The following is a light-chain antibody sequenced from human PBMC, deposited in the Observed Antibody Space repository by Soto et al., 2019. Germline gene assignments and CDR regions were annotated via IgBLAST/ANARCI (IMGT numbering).Light chain of an antibody. V-gene: IGLV1-47*02. J-gene: IGLJ3*02. CDR1: SSNIGSDY. CDR2: SNN. Sequence: QAVVTQPPSASGTPGQRVTISCSGSSSNIGSDYVYWYQQVPGTAPKLLIYSNNLRPSGVPDRFSGSKSGTSASLAISGLRSEDEADYYCAAWDDSLSGWVFGGGTKLTVL. CDR3: AAWDDSLSGWV.